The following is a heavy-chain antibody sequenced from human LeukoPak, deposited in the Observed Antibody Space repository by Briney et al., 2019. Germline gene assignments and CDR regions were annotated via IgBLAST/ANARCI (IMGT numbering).Heavy chain of an antibody. J-gene: IGHJ3*02. CDR2: IKSKTDGGTT. D-gene: IGHD2-21*02. CDR3: TTVWNCGGDCSDAFDI. CDR1: GFSFRNAW. V-gene: IGHV3-15*01. Sequence: PGGSLRLSRAASGFSFRNAWMSWVRQAPGKGLEWVGCIKSKTDGGTTDYAAPVKGRFTISRDDSKNTLYLQMNSLKTEDTAVYYCTTVWNCGGDCSDAFDIWGQGTMVTVSS.